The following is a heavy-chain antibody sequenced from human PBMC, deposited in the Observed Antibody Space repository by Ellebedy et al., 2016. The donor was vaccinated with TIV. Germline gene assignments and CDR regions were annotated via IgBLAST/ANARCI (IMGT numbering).Heavy chain of an antibody. D-gene: IGHD5-18*01. CDR1: GYTLTELS. V-gene: IGHV1-24*01. J-gene: IGHJ5*02. CDR2: FDPEHGRA. Sequence: ASVKVSCKVSGYTLTELSMHWVRQAPGKGLEWVGGFDPEHGRAIYAQKFQGRVTMTEDTSTDTVYMELSSLRSEDTAVYYCAAVRIQIWFPNWFDPWGQGTLVTVPS. CDR3: AAVRIQIWFPNWFDP.